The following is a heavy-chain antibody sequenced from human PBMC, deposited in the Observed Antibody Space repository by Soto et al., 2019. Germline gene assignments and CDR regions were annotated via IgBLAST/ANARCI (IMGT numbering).Heavy chain of an antibody. Sequence: QVQLVQSGAAVKKPGSSVKVSCKASGGTFSSYTISWVRQAPGQGLEWMGRIIPILGIANYAQKFQGRVTITADKSTSTAYMELSSLRSEDTAVYYCARDQYDSSGYYFDYWGQGTLVTVSS. V-gene: IGHV1-69*08. CDR3: ARDQYDSSGYYFDY. J-gene: IGHJ4*02. CDR1: GGTFSSYT. CDR2: IIPILGIA. D-gene: IGHD3-22*01.